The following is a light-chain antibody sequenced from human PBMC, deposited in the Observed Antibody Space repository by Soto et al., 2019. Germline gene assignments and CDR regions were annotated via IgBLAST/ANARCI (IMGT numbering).Light chain of an antibody. CDR2: DVS. J-gene: IGLJ1*01. V-gene: IGLV2-14*01. CDR1: SSDVGGYNY. CDR3: TSYTSSSTYV. Sequence: QSVLTQPASVSGSPGQSIAISCTGTSSDVGGYNYVSWYQQHPGKAPKLMLYDVSNRPSGVSSRFSSSKSGNTASLTISGLQAEDEADYYCTSYTSSSTYVLGTGPKSPS.